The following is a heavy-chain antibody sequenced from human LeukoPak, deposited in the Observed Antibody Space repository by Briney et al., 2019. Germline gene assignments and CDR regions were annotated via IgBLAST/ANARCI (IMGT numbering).Heavy chain of an antibody. D-gene: IGHD6-13*01. CDR1: SVTFNSCS. CDR2: IIPLLGIV. J-gene: IGHJ3*01. CDR3: ASDRTIAAAVDPFV. V-gene: IGHV1-69*04. Sequence: SVKVSCKASSVTFNSCSISWVRQAPGHGLDWMGRIIPLLGIVNYAQKFQGKVTITADKSTNTAYMELSSLRSEDTAMYYCASDRTIAAAVDPFVWGQGTMVTVSS.